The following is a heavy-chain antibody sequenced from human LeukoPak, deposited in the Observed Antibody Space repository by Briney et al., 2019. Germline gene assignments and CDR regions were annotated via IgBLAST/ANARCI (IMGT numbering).Heavy chain of an antibody. V-gene: IGHV4-59*01. CDR1: GGSINNYY. CDR3: ARGGSGISNAFDI. J-gene: IGHJ3*02. D-gene: IGHD3-10*01. Sequence: SETLSLTCTVSGGSINNYYWSWIRQPPGLGLEWIGYIYHRGNSNYNPSLKSRVAMSADTSKNQFSLRLRSVTAADTAVYYCARGGSGISNAFDIWGQGTMVTVSS. CDR2: IYHRGNS.